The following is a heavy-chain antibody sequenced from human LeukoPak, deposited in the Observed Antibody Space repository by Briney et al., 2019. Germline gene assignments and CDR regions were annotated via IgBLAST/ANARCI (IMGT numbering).Heavy chain of an antibody. D-gene: IGHD4-17*01. CDR3: ASTTMTTIDAFGI. CDR1: GGSISSYY. CDR2: IYYSGST. V-gene: IGHV4-59*08. Sequence: SGPTLVKPSETLSLTCTVSGGSISSYYWSWIRQPPGKGLEWIGYIYYSGSTNYNPSLKSRVTISVDTSKNQFSLKLSSVTAAETAVYYCASTTMTTIDAFGIWGQGTMVTVSS. J-gene: IGHJ3*02.